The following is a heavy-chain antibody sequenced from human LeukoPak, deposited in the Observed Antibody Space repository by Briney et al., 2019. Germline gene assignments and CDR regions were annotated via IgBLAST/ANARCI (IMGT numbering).Heavy chain of an antibody. CDR2: IRYDGSNK. J-gene: IGHJ4*02. Sequence: GGSLRLSCAASGFTFSSYGMHWVRQAPGKGLEWVAFIRYDGSNKYYADSVKGRFTISRDNSKNTLYLQMNSLRAEDTAIYYCAKDYADIVVVPDAILDYWGQGTLVTVSS. D-gene: IGHD2-2*01. CDR3: AKDYADIVVVPDAILDY. CDR1: GFTFSSYG. V-gene: IGHV3-30*02.